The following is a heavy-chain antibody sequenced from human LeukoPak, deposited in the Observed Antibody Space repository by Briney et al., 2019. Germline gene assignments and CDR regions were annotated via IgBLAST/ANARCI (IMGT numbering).Heavy chain of an antibody. V-gene: IGHV4-39*01. CDR2: IYYSGST. CDR3: ARLEILLYYMDV. J-gene: IGHJ6*03. CDR1: GVSISSSSYY. Sequence: SETLSLTCTVSGVSISSSSYYWGWIRQPPGKGLEWIGSIYYSGSTYYNPSLKSRVTISVDTSKNQFSLKLSSVTAADTAVYYCARLEILLYYMDVWGKGTTVTVSS.